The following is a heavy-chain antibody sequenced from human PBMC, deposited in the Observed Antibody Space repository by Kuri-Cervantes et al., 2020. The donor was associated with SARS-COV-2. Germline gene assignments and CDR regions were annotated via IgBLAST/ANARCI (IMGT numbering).Heavy chain of an antibody. Sequence: GESLKISCKGSGYIFTSYWIGWVRQMPGKGLEWMGIIYPGDSDTRYSPSFQGQVTISADKSISTAYLQWSSLKASDTAMYYCARPTGLGYCSGGSCHGWFDPWGQGTLVTVSS. CDR2: IYPGDSDT. CDR3: ARPTGLGYCSGGSCHGWFDP. CDR1: GYIFTSYW. J-gene: IGHJ5*02. D-gene: IGHD2-15*01. V-gene: IGHV5-51*01.